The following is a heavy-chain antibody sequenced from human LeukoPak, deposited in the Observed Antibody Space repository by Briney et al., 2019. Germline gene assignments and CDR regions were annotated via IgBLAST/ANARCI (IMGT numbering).Heavy chain of an antibody. CDR2: IIPIFGTA. J-gene: IGHJ5*02. Sequence: ASVKVSCKASGGTFSSYAISWVRQAPGQGLEWMGEIIPIFGTANYAQKFQGRVTIATDESTSTAYMELSSLRSEDTAVYYCARGLGPIVGATDWFDPWGQGTLVTVSS. CDR3: ARGLGPIVGATDWFDP. CDR1: GGTFSSYA. D-gene: IGHD1-26*01. V-gene: IGHV1-69*05.